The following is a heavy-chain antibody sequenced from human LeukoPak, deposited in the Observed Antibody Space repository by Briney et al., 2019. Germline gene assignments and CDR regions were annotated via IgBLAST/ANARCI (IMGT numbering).Heavy chain of an antibody. CDR2: ISTDGSST. D-gene: IGHD2-21*01. CDR3: ATDIHAFDL. CDR1: GFTFSSYW. V-gene: IGHV3-74*01. Sequence: GGSLRLSCAASGFTFSSYWMHWVRQAPGKGLVWVSRISTDGSSTSYADSVKGRFTISRDNAKNTLYLQRNSLRAEDTAVYYCATDIHAFDLWGQGTMVTVSS. J-gene: IGHJ3*01.